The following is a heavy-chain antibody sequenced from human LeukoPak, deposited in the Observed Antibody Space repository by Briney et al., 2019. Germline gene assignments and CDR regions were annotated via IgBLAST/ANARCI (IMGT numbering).Heavy chain of an antibody. Sequence: ASVKVSCKASGGTFSTYAISWVRQAPGQGLEWMGGIIPILGTANYAQKFKGRVTITADEFTGTAYMELSSLRSEDTAVFYCATNTNYYENTGHYVLDSWGQGTLVTVSS. J-gene: IGHJ5*01. CDR3: ATNTNYYENTGHYVLDS. CDR2: IIPILGTA. CDR1: GGTFSTYA. V-gene: IGHV1-69*01. D-gene: IGHD3-22*01.